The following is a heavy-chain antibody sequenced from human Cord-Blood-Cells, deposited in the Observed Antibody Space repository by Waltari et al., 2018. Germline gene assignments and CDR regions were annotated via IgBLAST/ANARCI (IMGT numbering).Heavy chain of an antibody. V-gene: IGHV4-39*01. D-gene: IGHD3-3*01. J-gene: IGHJ4*02. CDR3: ARHWSLRGSAGYLDY. Sequence: QLQLQESGPGLVKPSETLSLTCTVSGGSISSSSYYWGWIRHPPGKGREWVGSIYYSGSTYYHPSLKSRVTISVDTSKNQFSLKLSSVTAADTAVYYCARHWSLRGSAGYLDYWGQGTLVTVSS. CDR1: GGSISSSSYY. CDR2: IYYSGST.